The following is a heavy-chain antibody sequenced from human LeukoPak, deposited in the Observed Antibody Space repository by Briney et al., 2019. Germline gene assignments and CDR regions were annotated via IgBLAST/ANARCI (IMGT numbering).Heavy chain of an antibody. CDR2: IYYSGST. D-gene: IGHD3-22*01. CDR3: ARVGMEYYDSSGYLTYYFDY. J-gene: IGHJ4*02. CDR1: GGSISSHY. V-gene: IGHV4-59*11. Sequence: SETLSLTCTVSGGSISSHYWSWIRQPPGKGLEWIGYIYYSGSTNYNPSLKSRVTISVDTSKNQFSLKLSSVTAADTAVYYCARVGMEYYDSSGYLTYYFDYWGQGTLVTVSS.